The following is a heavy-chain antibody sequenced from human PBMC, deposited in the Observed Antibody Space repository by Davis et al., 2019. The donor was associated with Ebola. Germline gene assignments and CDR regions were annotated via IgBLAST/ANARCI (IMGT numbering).Heavy chain of an antibody. CDR1: GFTFSDYW. Sequence: GESLKISCAASGFTFSDYWMTWVRQAPGKGPEWVSGISGGGDVTYYADSVKGRFTISRDNSKNTLYLQMNSLRAEDTAVYYCAKQTTVTTLGPFDYWGQGTLVTVS. CDR3: AKQTTVTTLGPFDY. V-gene: IGHV3-23*01. D-gene: IGHD4-17*01. J-gene: IGHJ4*02. CDR2: ISGGGDVT.